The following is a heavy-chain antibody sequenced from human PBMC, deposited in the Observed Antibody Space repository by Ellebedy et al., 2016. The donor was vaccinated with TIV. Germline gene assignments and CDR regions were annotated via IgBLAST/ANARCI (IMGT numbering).Heavy chain of an antibody. CDR1: GYSISSGYY. J-gene: IGHJ4*02. CDR2: IYHSGST. D-gene: IGHD1-1*01. V-gene: IGHV4-38-2*02. Sequence: SETLSLXXTVSGYSISSGYYWGWIRQPPGKGLEWIGGIYHSGSTYYNPSLKSRVTISVDTSKNQFSLKLSSVTAADTAVYYCAREGTDRIYWGQGTLVTVSS. CDR3: AREGTDRIY.